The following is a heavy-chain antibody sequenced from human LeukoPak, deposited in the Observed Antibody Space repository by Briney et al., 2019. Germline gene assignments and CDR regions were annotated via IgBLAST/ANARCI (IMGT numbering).Heavy chain of an antibody. J-gene: IGHJ4*02. V-gene: IGHV3-7*01. CDR3: ARGLDFWSGYYPQGYFDY. D-gene: IGHD3-3*01. Sequence: PGGSLRLSCAASGFTFSDLWMSWVRQAPGKGLEWVANIKQDGSEKYYVDSVKGRFTISRDNAKNSVSLEMSSLRAEDTAVYYCARGLDFWSGYYPQGYFDYWGQGTLVTVSS. CDR1: GFTFSDLW. CDR2: IKQDGSEK.